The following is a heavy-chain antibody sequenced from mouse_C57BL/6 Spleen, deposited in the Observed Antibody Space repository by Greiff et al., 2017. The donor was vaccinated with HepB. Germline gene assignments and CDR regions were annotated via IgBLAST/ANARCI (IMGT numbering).Heavy chain of an antibody. Sequence: QVQLQQSGAELVKPGASVKISCKASGYAFSSYWMNWVKQRPGKGLEWIGQIYPGDGDTNYNGKFKGKATLTADKSSSTAYMQLSSLTSEDSAVYFCARRSYDYDAGFAYWGQGTLVTVSA. CDR1: GYAFSSYW. CDR3: ARRSYDYDAGFAY. V-gene: IGHV1-80*01. CDR2: IYPGDGDT. D-gene: IGHD2-4*01. J-gene: IGHJ3*01.